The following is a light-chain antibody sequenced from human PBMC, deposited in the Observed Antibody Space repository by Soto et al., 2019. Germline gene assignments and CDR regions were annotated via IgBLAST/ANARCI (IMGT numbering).Light chain of an antibody. V-gene: IGKV3-11*01. CDR3: QQTLSFPPT. J-gene: IGKJ1*01. CDR2: GAS. Sequence: EIMLTQSPATLSLSPGERATLSCRASQSVRNYLAWYQQKPGQAPRLLIYGASNRAAGVPARFSGSGSGTDFTLTITALEPGDFATYYCQQTLSFPPTFGQGTKV. CDR1: QSVRNY.